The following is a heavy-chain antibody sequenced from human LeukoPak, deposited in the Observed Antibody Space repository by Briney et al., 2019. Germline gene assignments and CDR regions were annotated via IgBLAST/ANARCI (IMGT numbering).Heavy chain of an antibody. CDR1: GFTFSSYW. Sequence: GGSLRLSCAASGFTFSSYWMTWVRQAQGKGLEWVANIKQDGSEKYSVDSLKGRFTISRDNAKKLPYLQMNSLRVEDTAVYYCARVGPPYYYYYMDVWGKGTTVTVSS. CDR2: IKQDGSEK. J-gene: IGHJ6*03. V-gene: IGHV3-7*01. CDR3: ARVGPPYYYYYMDV.